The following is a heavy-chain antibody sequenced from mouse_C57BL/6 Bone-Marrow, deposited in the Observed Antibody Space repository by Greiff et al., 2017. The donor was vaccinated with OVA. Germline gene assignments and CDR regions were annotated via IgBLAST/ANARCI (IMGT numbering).Heavy chain of an antibody. Sequence: QVQLQQSGPELVKPGASVKISCKASGYAFSSSWMNWVKQRPGKGLEWIGRIYPGDGDTNYNGKFKGKATLTADKSSSTAYMQLSSLTSEDSAVYFCARWRDGYYDWYFDVWGTGTTVTVSS. CDR3: ARWRDGYYDWYFDV. CDR2: IYPGDGDT. J-gene: IGHJ1*03. CDR1: GYAFSSSW. V-gene: IGHV1-82*01. D-gene: IGHD2-3*01.